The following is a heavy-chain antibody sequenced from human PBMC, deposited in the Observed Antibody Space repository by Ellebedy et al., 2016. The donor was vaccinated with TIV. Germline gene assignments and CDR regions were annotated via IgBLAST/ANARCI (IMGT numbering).Heavy chain of an antibody. V-gene: IGHV3-30*03. CDR1: GFSFSSYG. J-gene: IGHJ6*02. Sequence: GESLKISCAASGFSFSSYGMHWVRQAPGKGLEWVAVISDDGSNKNYADYVKGRFSISRDTSTNTLYLQMNSLRAEDTAVYYCARDTCSSSCPGYYYYYGMDVWGQGTTVTVSS. D-gene: IGHD2-2*01. CDR3: ARDTCSSSCPGYYYYYGMDV. CDR2: ISDDGSNK.